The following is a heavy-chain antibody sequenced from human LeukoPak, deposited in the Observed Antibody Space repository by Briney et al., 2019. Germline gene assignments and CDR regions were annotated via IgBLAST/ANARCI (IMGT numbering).Heavy chain of an antibody. CDR3: AREGCSGGSCYSFWFDP. CDR1: GFTFSSYA. CDR2: IKQDGSEK. J-gene: IGHJ5*02. V-gene: IGHV3-7*01. Sequence: GGSLRLSCAASGFTFSSYAMSWVRQAPGKGLEWVANIKQDGSEKYYLDSVKGRFTISRDNAKNSLYLQMNSLRAEDTAVYYCAREGCSGGSCYSFWFDPWGQGTLVTVSS. D-gene: IGHD2-15*01.